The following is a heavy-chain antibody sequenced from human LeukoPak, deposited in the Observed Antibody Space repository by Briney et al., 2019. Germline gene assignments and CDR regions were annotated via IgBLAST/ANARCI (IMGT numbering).Heavy chain of an antibody. J-gene: IGHJ6*03. V-gene: IGHV3-21*06. D-gene: IGHD3-3*01. CDR1: GFTFSSYT. Sequence: GGSLRLSCAASGFTFSSYTMIWVRQVPGKGLEWVSSISGNTLYTFYKDSVKGRFTISRDNAKNSLSLQMNSLRAEDTAVYYCARDVERKVWSGYYPNYYYYYMDVWGKGTTVTVSS. CDR3: ARDVERKVWSGYYPNYYYYYMDV. CDR2: ISGNTLYT.